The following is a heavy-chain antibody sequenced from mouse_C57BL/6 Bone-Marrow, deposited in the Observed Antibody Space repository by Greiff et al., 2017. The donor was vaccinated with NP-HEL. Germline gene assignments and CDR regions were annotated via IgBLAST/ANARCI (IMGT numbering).Heavy chain of an antibody. CDR1: GFNIKDYY. CDR2: IDPEDGDT. V-gene: IGHV14-1*01. J-gene: IGHJ3*01. D-gene: IGHD1-1*01. CDR3: TTGVLLLRYTY. Sequence: VHVKQSGAELVRPGASVKLSCTASGFNIKDYYMHWVKQRPEQGLEWIGRIDPEDGDTEYAPKFQGKATMTADTSSNTAYLQLSSLTSEDTAVYYCTTGVLLLRYTYWGQGTLVTVSA.